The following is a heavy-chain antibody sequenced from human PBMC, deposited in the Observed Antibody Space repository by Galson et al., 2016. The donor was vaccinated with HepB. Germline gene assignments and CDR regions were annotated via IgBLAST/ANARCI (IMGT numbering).Heavy chain of an antibody. CDR1: GFTFSSYG. D-gene: IGHD6-13*01. CDR3: ARTLPYSRQRNGYMDV. V-gene: IGHV3-21*06. Sequence: SLRLSCAASGFTFSSYGMHWVRQAPGKGLEWVSSIGTSDTFKYYAASVRGRFTISRDPAKNSLLLQMNSLRAEDSAVYYCARTLPYSRQRNGYMDVWGKGTTVTVSS. J-gene: IGHJ6*03. CDR2: IGTSDTFK.